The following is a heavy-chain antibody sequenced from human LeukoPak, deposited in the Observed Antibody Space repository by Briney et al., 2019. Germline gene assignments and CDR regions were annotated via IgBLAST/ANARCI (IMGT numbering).Heavy chain of an antibody. CDR2: ISDDGRNE. V-gene: IGHV3-30*18. CDR3: AKDHPYYYDSSGAVDP. D-gene: IGHD3-22*01. CDR1: GFTFSSYG. J-gene: IGHJ5*02. Sequence: TGTSLRLSCAASGFTFSSYGMHWVRLAPGKGLEWVAGISDDGRNEYYADSVKGRSIISRDNSKNTLHLQMNSLRAEDTAVYYCAKDHPYYYDSSGAVDPWGQGTLVTVSS.